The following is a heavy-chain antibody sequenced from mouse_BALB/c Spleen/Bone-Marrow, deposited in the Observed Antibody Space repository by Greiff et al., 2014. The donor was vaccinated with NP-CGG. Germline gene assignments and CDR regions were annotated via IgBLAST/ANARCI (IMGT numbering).Heavy chain of an antibody. CDR2: IYPGSGST. V-gene: IGHV1S22*01. CDR1: GYTFTSYW. J-gene: IGHJ3*01. D-gene: IGHD2-2*01. Sequence: LQQSGSELVRPGASVKLSCKASGYTFTSYWMHWVKQRHGQGLEWIGNIYPGSGSTNYDEKFKSKGTLTVDTSSSTAYMHLSRLTCEDSAVYYCTRCYYGYDGVSWFAYWGQGTLVTVSA. CDR3: TRCYYGYDGVSWFAY.